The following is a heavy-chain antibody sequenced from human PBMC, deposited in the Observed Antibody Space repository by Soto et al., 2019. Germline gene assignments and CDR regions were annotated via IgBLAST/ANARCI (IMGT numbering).Heavy chain of an antibody. V-gene: IGHV4-34*01. CDR2: INHSGST. Sequence: SETLSLTCAFYGGTFSGYYWSWIRQPPGKGLEWIGEINHSGSTNYNPSLKSRVTISVDTSKNQFSLKLSSVTAADTAVYYCARGRSYGYSVLDYWGQGTLVTVSS. J-gene: IGHJ4*02. D-gene: IGHD5-18*01. CDR3: ARGRSYGYSVLDY. CDR1: GGTFSGYY.